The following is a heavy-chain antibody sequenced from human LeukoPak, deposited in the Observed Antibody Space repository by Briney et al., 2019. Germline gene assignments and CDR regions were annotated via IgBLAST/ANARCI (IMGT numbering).Heavy chain of an antibody. D-gene: IGHD2-2*01. CDR2: IKQDGSEK. J-gene: IGHJ3*02. V-gene: IGHV3-7*01. Sequence: PGGSLRLSCAASGFTFSSYWMSWVRQAPGKGLEWVANIKQDGSEKYYVDSVKGRFTISRDNAKNSLYLQMNSLRAEDTAVYYCARDPPVVPAANDAFDIWGQGTMVTVPS. CDR3: ARDPPVVPAANDAFDI. CDR1: GFTFSSYW.